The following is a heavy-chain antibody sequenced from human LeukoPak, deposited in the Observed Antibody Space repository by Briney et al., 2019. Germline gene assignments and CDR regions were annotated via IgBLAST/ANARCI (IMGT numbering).Heavy chain of an antibody. V-gene: IGHV3-23*01. J-gene: IGHJ4*02. D-gene: IGHD3-22*01. Sequence: PGGSLRLSCAASGFTFSSYAMSWVRQAPGKGLEWVSAISGSGGSTYYADSVKGRFTISRDNSKNTLYLQMNSLRAEDTAVYYCAKTYDSSGYYDIDYFDYWGQGTLVTVSS. CDR3: AKTYDSSGYYDIDYFDY. CDR1: GFTFSSYA. CDR2: ISGSGGST.